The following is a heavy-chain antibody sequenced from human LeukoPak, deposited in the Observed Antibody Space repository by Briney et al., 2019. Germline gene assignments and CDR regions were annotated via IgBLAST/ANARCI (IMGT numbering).Heavy chain of an antibody. Sequence: SETLSLTCSVSGASISDSYWTWIRQPPGKTLEWIGYIYYTGDNDYNPSLKSRVTMSVDTSKSHLSLKLTSMTAAGTAVYYCARFTARAREIDYWGQGILVTVSS. V-gene: IGHV4-59*08. CDR1: GASISDSY. J-gene: IGHJ4*02. CDR3: ARFTARAREIDY. CDR2: IYYTGDN. D-gene: IGHD6-6*01.